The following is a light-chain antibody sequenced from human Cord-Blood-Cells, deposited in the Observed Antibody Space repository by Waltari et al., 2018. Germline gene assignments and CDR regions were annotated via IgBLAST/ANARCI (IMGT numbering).Light chain of an antibody. CDR1: SSNIGAGYE. CDR3: QSYDSSLGGSV. V-gene: IGLV1-40*01. Sequence: QSVLTQPPSVSGAPGQRVTIYCTGSSSNIGAGYEAHWYQQLPGTAPKLLIYGNSNRPSGVPDRFSGSKSGTSASLAITGVQAEDEADYCCQSYDSSLGGSVFGGGTRLTVL. J-gene: IGLJ3*02. CDR2: GNS.